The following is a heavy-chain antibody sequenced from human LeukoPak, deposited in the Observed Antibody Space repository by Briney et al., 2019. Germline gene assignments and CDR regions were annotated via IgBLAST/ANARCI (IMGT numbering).Heavy chain of an antibody. CDR2: ICGSDGSR. J-gene: IGHJ4*02. D-gene: IGHD2-2*01. CDR1: GYTFSSYA. V-gene: IGHV3-23*01. CDR3: AKGGSPSCYSSSGY. Sequence: GGSLRLSCAASGYTFSSYAMSWVRQAPGKGLEWVSAICGSDGSRYYADSVKGRFTISRDNSKNTLYLQMNSLRGEDTAVYYCAKGGSPSCYSSSGYWGQGTLVTVSS.